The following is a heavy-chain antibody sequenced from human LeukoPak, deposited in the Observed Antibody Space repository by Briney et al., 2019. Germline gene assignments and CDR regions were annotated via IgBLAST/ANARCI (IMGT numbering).Heavy chain of an antibody. V-gene: IGHV3-21*01. D-gene: IGHD6-19*01. CDR2: ISSSSSYI. J-gene: IGHJ4*02. CDR1: GFTFSSYS. Sequence: GGSLRLSCAASGFTFSSYSMNWVRQAPGKGLEWVSSISSSSSYIYYADSVKGRFTISRDNAKNSLYLQMDSLRAEDTAVYYCARDFASGWYFDYWGQGTLVTVSS. CDR3: ARDFASGWYFDY.